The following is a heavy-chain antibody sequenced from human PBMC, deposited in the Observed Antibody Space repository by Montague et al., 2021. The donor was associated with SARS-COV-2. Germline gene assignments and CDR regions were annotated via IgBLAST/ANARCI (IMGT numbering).Heavy chain of an antibody. CDR1: GFTFSSYW. J-gene: IGHJ4*02. CDR3: ARDFAHYTGYVAGYFDY. Sequence: SLRLSCAASGFTFSSYWMSWVRQAPGKGLEWVASMKEDGSEKDYMESVKGRFTISRDNAKNSLHLQMNSLRADDTAVYYCARDFAHYTGYVAGYFDYWGQGTLVTVSS. D-gene: IGHD5-12*01. CDR2: MKEDGSEK. V-gene: IGHV3-7*05.